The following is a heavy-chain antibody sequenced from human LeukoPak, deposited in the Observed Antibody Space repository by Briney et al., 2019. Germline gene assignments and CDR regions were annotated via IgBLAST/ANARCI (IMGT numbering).Heavy chain of an antibody. CDR2: IYYSGNS. V-gene: IGHV4-59*01. CDR1: GGSISTYY. J-gene: IGHJ4*02. CDR3: ARGAPGGNDYGDY. Sequence: SETLSLTCTVSGGSISTYYWSWIRQPPGKGLEWIGYIYYSGNSNYNPSLKSRVTISVDTSKNQFSLKLSSVTAADTAVYYCARGAPGGNDYGDYWGQGTLVTVSS.